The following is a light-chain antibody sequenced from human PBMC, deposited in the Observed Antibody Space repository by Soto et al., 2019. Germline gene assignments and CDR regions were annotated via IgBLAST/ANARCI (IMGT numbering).Light chain of an antibody. Sequence: QCVLTQPASVSGSPGQSITISCTGTSSDVGGYNYVSWYQQHPGKVPKLMIYDVTNRPSGISNRFSASKSGNTASLTISGLQAEDEADYYCSSYTSSSTYVFGTGTKVTVL. CDR2: DVT. J-gene: IGLJ1*01. CDR1: SSDVGGYNY. V-gene: IGLV2-14*01. CDR3: SSYTSSSTYV.